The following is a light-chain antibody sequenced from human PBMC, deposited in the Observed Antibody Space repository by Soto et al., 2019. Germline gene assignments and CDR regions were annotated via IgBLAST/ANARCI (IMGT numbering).Light chain of an antibody. V-gene: IGLV1-44*01. CDR1: SSNIGSNT. CDR3: ASWDDSQNGFV. J-gene: IGLJ1*01. CDR2: SNT. Sequence: QSALTQPPSASGTPGQRVTISCSGGSSNIGSNTVIWYQQLPGTAPKLLIYSNTQRPSGVPARFSRYKSGTSASLAISGLQSEDEADYYCASWDDSQNGFVFAKGTKVTVL.